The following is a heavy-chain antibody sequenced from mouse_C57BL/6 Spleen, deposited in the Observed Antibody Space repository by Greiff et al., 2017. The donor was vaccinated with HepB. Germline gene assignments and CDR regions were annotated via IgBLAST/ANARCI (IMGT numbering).Heavy chain of an antibody. J-gene: IGHJ4*01. D-gene: IGHD2-12*01. CDR3: ARDYGYYKLNAIDY. Sequence: EVQLVESGGGLVKPGGSLKLSCAASGFTFSSYAMSWVRQTPEKRLEWVATISDGGSYTYYPDNVKGRFTISRDTAKNNLYLQMSHLKSEDTAMYYCARDYGYYKLNAIDYWGQGTTVTVSS. CDR1: GFTFSSYA. CDR2: ISDGGSYT. V-gene: IGHV5-4*01.